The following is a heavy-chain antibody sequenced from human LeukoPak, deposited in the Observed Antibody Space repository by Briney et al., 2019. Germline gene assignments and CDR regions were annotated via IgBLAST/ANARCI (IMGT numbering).Heavy chain of an antibody. J-gene: IGHJ4*02. CDR3: ARAPHCGTTSCYEVGY. V-gene: IGHV4-38-2*01. D-gene: IGHD2-2*01. CDR1: GYSISSGYS. Sequence: SETLSLTCAVSGYSISSGYSWGWIRQPPGKGPECIGNVNHAGSTYYNPSLRSRVSILVDTSKNQFSLRLGSVTAADTAMYYCARAPHCGTTSCYEVGYWGQGTLVTVSS. CDR2: VNHAGST.